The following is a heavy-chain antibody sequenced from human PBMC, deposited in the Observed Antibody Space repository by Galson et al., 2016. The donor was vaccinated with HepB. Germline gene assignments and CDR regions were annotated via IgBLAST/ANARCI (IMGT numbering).Heavy chain of an antibody. CDR2: ISYDGSNE. J-gene: IGHJ6*03. CDR1: GFPFSNSG. V-gene: IGHV3-30*03. CDR3: LTSGSGSYYNVDYYYYMDV. Sequence: SLRLSCAVSGFPFSNSGMHWVRQAPGKGLEWVAVISYDGSNEYYTDSVKGRFTISRDNSKNTLYLQMNSLRAEDTAVYYCLTSGSGSYYNVDYYYYMDVWGKGTMVTVSS. D-gene: IGHD3-10*01.